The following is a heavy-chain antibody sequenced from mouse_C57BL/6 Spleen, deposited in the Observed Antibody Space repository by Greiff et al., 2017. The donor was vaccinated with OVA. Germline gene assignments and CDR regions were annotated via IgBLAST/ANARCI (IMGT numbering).Heavy chain of an antibody. CDR1: GYTFTSYW. V-gene: IGHV1-50*01. J-gene: IGHJ4*01. Sequence: QVQLQQSGAELVKPGASVKLSCKASGYTFTSYWMQWVKQRPGQGLEWIGEIDPSDSYTNYNQKFKGKATLTVDTSSSTAYMQLSSLTSEDSAVYYCARSGSNGAMDYWGQGTSVTVSS. CDR3: ARSGSNGAMDY. CDR2: IDPSDSYT. D-gene: IGHD2-5*01.